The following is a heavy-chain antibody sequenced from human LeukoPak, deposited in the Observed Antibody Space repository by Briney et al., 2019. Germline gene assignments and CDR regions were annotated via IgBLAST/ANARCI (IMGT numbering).Heavy chain of an antibody. J-gene: IGHJ4*02. CDR1: GYSISSGYY. Sequence: SDTLSLTCAVSGYSISSGYYWGWIRQPPGKGLEWVGTIYHSGSTYYNPSLKSRVTISLDTSKNQFSLKLSSVTAADTAVYYCARALNGYFDSWGQGTLVTVSS. CDR2: IYHSGST. CDR3: ARALNGYFDS. D-gene: IGHD2-8*01. V-gene: IGHV4-38-2*01.